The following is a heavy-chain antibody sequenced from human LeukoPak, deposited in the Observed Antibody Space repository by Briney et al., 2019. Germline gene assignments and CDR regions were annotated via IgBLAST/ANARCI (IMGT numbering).Heavy chain of an antibody. CDR1: GGSISSYY. V-gene: IGHV4-59*01. Sequence: SETLSLTCTVSGGSISSYYWSWIRQPPGKGLEWIGYIYYSGSTNYNPSLKSRVTISVDTSKNQFSLKLSSVTAADTAVYYCARWSYDSSGSLDYWGQGTLVTVSS. D-gene: IGHD3-22*01. J-gene: IGHJ4*02. CDR2: IYYSGST. CDR3: ARWSYDSSGSLDY.